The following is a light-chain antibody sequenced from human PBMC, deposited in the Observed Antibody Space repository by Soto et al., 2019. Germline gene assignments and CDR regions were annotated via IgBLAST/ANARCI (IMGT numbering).Light chain of an antibody. CDR1: SSDVGGYNY. Sequence: QSVLTQPASVSGSPGQSITLSCTGTSSDVGGYNYVSWYQQHPGKAPKLMIYEVSNRPSGISRRFSGSRSGNTASLTISGLRAEDEADYYCSSYTRQYTPSYVFGTGTKVTVL. J-gene: IGLJ1*01. CDR3: SSYTRQYTPSYV. CDR2: EVS. V-gene: IGLV2-14*01.